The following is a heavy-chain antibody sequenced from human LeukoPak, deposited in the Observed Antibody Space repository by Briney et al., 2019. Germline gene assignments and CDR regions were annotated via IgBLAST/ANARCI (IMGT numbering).Heavy chain of an antibody. V-gene: IGHV3-30*02. CDR2: IRYDGSNE. CDR1: GFTLSDYG. J-gene: IGHJ4*02. CDR3: AKDPIAYTYAGNVYFDY. Sequence: GGSLRLSCAASGFTLSDYGIHWVRQAPGKGLEWVASIRYDGSNEYYADSVKGRFTISRDNSKNKVYLQMNGLRSDDTALYYCAKDPIAYTYAGNVYFDYWGQGTLVTVSS. D-gene: IGHD2-8*01.